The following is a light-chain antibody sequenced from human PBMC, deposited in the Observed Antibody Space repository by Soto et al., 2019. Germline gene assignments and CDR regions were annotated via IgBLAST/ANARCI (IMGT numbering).Light chain of an antibody. CDR3: ISYTGSSTSYV. CDR1: RSDIGSYNY. J-gene: IGLJ1*01. V-gene: IGLV2-14*01. CDR2: GVS. Sequence: QSVLTQPASVSGYPGQSITISCSGTRSDIGSYNYVAWYQQFPGKTPKILIYGVSNRPSGVSSRFSGSKSGNTASLTISGLQAEDEADYYCISYTGSSTSYVFGSGTQLTVL.